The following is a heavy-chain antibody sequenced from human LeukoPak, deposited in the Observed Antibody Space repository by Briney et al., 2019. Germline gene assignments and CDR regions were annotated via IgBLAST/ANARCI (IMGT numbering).Heavy chain of an antibody. J-gene: IGHJ6*03. CDR2: INQDGSEK. D-gene: IGHD3-9*01. Sequence: PGGSLRLSCAGSGFSFSNYWMSWVRQAPGKGLEWVANINQDGSEKYFVDSVKGRFTMSRDNANNSLYLQMNSLRVEDTAVYYCARGKSDYDILTGYYNYYYYMDVWGKGTTVTVSS. CDR3: ARGKSDYDILTGYYNYYYYMDV. CDR1: GFSFSNYW. V-gene: IGHV3-7*01.